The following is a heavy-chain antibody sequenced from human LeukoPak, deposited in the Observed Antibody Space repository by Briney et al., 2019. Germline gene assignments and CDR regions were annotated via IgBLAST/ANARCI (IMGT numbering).Heavy chain of an antibody. D-gene: IGHD6-19*01. CDR2: IYSGGST. J-gene: IGHJ4*02. Sequence: GGSLRLSCAASGFTVSSNYMSWVRQAPGKGLEWVSVIYSGGSTYYADSVKGRFTISRDNAKNSLFLQMNSLRAEDTAIYFCVRVWLYSSGNFLFDYWGQGALVTVSS. V-gene: IGHV3-53*01. CDR1: GFTVSSNY. CDR3: VRVWLYSSGNFLFDY.